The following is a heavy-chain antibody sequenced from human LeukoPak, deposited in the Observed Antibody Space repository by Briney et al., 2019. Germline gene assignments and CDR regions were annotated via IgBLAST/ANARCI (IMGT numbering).Heavy chain of an antibody. Sequence: GGSLRLSCAASGFTFSSYSMNWVRQAPGKGLEWVANINQDGSEKYYVASVKGRFTISRDNAENSLYLQMNSLRAEDTAVYYCARGKDGYNWDWGQGTLVTVSS. CDR3: ARGKDGYNWD. CDR1: GFTFSSYS. D-gene: IGHD5-24*01. CDR2: INQDGSEK. V-gene: IGHV3-7*01. J-gene: IGHJ4*02.